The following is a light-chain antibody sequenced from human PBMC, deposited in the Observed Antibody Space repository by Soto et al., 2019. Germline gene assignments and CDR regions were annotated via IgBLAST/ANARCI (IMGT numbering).Light chain of an antibody. J-gene: IGKJ1*01. CDR3: QQYNNWPRT. V-gene: IGKV3-15*01. CDR2: GAS. Sequence: IVMTQSPGTLSVSPGEGVTLSCRASQNIRSNLAWYLQKPGQAPRLLIYGASIRANGVPDRFSGGGSGTEFILTISSLQSEDFAVYYCQQYNNWPRTFGQGTKVDIK. CDR1: QNIRSN.